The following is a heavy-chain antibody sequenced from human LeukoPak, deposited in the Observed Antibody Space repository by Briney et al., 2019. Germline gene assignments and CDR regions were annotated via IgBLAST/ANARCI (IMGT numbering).Heavy chain of an antibody. CDR1: GGSISSGSYY. J-gene: IGHJ4*02. CDR2: IYTSGST. Sequence: PSQTLSLTCTVSGGSISSGSYYWSWIRQPAGKGLEWIWRIYTSGSTNDNPPLKSRVTISVDTSKNQFSLKLSSVTAADTAVYYCARGPWYYGSGSYWGQGTLVTVSS. V-gene: IGHV4-61*02. CDR3: ARGPWYYGSGSY. D-gene: IGHD3-10*01.